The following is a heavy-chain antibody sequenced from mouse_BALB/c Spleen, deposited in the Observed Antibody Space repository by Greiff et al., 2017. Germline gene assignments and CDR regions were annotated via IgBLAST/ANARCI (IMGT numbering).Heavy chain of an antibody. CDR2: IYPGSGST. J-gene: IGHJ2*01. Sequence: LQQPGSELVRPGASVKLSCKASGYTFTSYWMHWVKQRHGQGLEWIGNIYPGSGSTNYDEKFKSKATLTVDKSSSTAYMQLSSLTSEDSAVYYCARSSHYGTLDYWGQGTTLTVSS. CDR1: GYTFTSYW. V-gene: IGHV1S22*01. D-gene: IGHD2-1*01. CDR3: ARSSHYGTLDY.